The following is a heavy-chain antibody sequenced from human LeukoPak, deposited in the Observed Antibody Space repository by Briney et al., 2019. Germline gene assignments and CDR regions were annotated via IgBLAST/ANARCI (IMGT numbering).Heavy chain of an antibody. CDR1: GFTSSSYA. V-gene: IGHV3-23*01. CDR3: AKDPSAIDY. J-gene: IGHJ4*02. Sequence: GGSLRLSCAASGFTSSSYAMNWVRQAPGKGLEWVSGISGGGGGTYYAESVKGRFTISRDNSKNTLYLQMNSLRAEDTAVYYCAKDPSAIDYWGQGTLVTVYS. CDR2: ISGGGGGT.